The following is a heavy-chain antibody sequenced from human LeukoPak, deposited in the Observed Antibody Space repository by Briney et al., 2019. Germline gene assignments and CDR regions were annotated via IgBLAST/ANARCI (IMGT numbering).Heavy chain of an antibody. CDR3: ARGRGYTDYAFDN. V-gene: IGHV3-74*03. CDR2: INSDGSST. CDR1: GFTFNTYW. D-gene: IGHD5-12*01. J-gene: IGHJ4*02. Sequence: QPGGSVRLSCAASGFTFNTYWIHWVRQAPGKGLVWVSRINSDGSSTTFADSVKGRFTISRDNAKNTLYLQMTSLRAEDTAVYYCARGRGYTDYAFDNWGQGTPVSVSS.